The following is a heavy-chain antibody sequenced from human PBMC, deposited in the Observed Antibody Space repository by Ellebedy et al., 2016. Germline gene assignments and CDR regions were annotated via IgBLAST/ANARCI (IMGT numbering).Heavy chain of an antibody. J-gene: IGHJ4*02. CDR3: RQGHYSHY. CDR2: ISAKGDKR. CDR1: GLPFSNFF. V-gene: IGHV3-23*01. Sequence: GGSLRLXCAVSGLPFSNFFMSWVRQAPGRGLAWVATISAKGDKRDLADSVQGRFTISRDNSANKLYLQMSDLRPEDTALYYCRQGHYSHYWGQGTLVTVSS. D-gene: IGHD2-21*01.